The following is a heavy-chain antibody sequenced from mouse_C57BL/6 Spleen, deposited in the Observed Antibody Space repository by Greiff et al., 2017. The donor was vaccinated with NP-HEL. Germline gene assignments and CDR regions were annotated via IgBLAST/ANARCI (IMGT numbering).Heavy chain of an antibody. CDR2: ISYDGSN. D-gene: IGHD1-1*01. V-gene: IGHV3-6*01. Sequence: EVKLVESGPGLVKPSQSLSLTCSVTGYSITSGYYWNWIRQFPGNKLEWMGYISYDGSNNYNPSLKNRISITRDTSKNQFFLKLNSVTTEDTATYYCARDGHYGSSSDYWGQGTTLTVSS. CDR3: ARDGHYGSSSDY. CDR1: GYSITSGYY. J-gene: IGHJ2*01.